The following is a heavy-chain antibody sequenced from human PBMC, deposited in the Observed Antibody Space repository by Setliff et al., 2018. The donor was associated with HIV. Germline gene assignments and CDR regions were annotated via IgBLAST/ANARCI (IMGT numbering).Heavy chain of an antibody. J-gene: IGHJ4*02. CDR3: ATRPRDDFWSGFDY. Sequence: RASVKVSCKTSGGTFSSYGIAWVRQAPGQGLEWMGGFDPEDGETIYAQKFQGRVTMTEDTSIDTAYMRMSSLRSEDTAVYYCATRPRDDFWSGFDYWGRGTLVTVSS. D-gene: IGHD3-3*01. V-gene: IGHV1-24*01. CDR1: GGTFSSYG. CDR2: FDPEDGET.